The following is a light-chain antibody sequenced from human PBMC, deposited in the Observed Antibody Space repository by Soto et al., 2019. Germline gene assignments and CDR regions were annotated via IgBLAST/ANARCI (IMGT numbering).Light chain of an antibody. J-gene: IGKJ1*01. Sequence: EIVLTQAPGTLSLSPVERATLSCRGSQTIRGSLLAWYQHKRGQAPRLLIYGASTRATGIPDRFSGSGSGTDFPRTSSRRELEVFAVNYCQQYGSPETCGQGAKVDI. CDR1: QTIRGSL. CDR3: QQYGSPET. CDR2: GAS. V-gene: IGKV3-20*01.